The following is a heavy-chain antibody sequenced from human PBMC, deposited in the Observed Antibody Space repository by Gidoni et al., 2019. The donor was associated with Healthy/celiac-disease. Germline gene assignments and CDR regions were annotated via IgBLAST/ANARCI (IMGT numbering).Heavy chain of an antibody. Sequence: EVQLSESGGGLVQPGGCLRLSFAASGCTSSSYAMSWGRQAPGKGLEWVSAISGRGGSTYYADSVKGRFTISRDNSKNTLYLQMNSLRAEDTAVYYCAKDRSRLGGGFDYWGQGTLVTVSS. V-gene: IGHV3-23*01. J-gene: IGHJ4*02. CDR1: GCTSSSYA. CDR2: ISGRGGST. D-gene: IGHD1-26*01. CDR3: AKDRSRLGGGFDY.